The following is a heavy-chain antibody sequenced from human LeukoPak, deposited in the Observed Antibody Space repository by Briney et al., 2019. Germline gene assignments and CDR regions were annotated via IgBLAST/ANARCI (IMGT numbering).Heavy chain of an antibody. CDR2: ISRGSHTI. J-gene: IGHJ4*02. Sequence: GGSLRLSCAASGFSFSGYSLNWVRQPPGQGLEWISYISRGSHTIYYADSVRGRFTISRDDAKNSLYLQMNSLRAEDTGIYYCSRETTSGYWGQGTLVTVSS. D-gene: IGHD1-1*01. V-gene: IGHV3-48*04. CDR3: SRETTSGY. CDR1: GFSFSGYS.